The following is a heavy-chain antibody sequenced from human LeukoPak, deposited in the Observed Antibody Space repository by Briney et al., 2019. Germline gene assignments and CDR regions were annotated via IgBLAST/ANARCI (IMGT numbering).Heavy chain of an antibody. CDR1: GGSISSSSYY. Sequence: PSETLSLTCTVSGGSISSSSYYWSWVRQAPGKGLEWVSSISSSSSYIYYADSVKGRFTISRDNAKNSLYLQMNSLRAEDTAVYYCARGQPLIVDIWGQGTMVTVSS. J-gene: IGHJ3*02. D-gene: IGHD2/OR15-2a*01. CDR3: ARGQPLIVDI. CDR2: ISSSSSYI. V-gene: IGHV3-21*01.